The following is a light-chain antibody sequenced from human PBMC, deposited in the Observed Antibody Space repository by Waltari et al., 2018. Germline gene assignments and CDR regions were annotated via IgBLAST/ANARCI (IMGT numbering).Light chain of an antibody. CDR2: WAS. CDR1: QSLLYSSNGQNS. Sequence: DIVMTQSPDSLAMSLGERATINCKSSQSLLYSSNGQNSLAWFQQKPGQPPKLLIYWASIRESGVPDRFSGSGSETDFTLTISSLQAEDVAIYYCQQFHSYPRTCGQGTKVEIK. V-gene: IGKV4-1*01. CDR3: QQFHSYPRT. J-gene: IGKJ1*01.